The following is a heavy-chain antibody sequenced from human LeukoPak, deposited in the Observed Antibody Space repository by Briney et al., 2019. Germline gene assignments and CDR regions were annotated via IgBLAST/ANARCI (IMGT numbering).Heavy chain of an antibody. CDR2: ISGSGGST. J-gene: IGHJ4*02. D-gene: IGHD3-10*01. V-gene: IGHV3-23*01. CDR3: AKDRYRDYYGSGSSITFDY. CDR1: GFTFSSYA. Sequence: GGSLRLSCAASGFTFSSYAMSWVRQAPGKGLEWVSAISGSGGSTYYADSVKGRFTISRDNSKNTLYLQMNSLRAEDTAVYYCAKDRYRDYYGSGSSITFDYWGQGTLVTVSS.